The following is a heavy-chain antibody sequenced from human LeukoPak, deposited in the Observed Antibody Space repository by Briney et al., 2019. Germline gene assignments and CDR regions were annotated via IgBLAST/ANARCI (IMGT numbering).Heavy chain of an antibody. V-gene: IGHV4-31*03. CDR2: IYYSGST. D-gene: IGHD4-17*01. Sequence: SQTLSLTCTVSGGSISSGGYYWSWIRQHPGKGLEWIGYIYYSGSTYYNPSLKSRVTISVDTSKNQFSLKLSSVTAADTAVYYCARLRGWAVTTTLWYFDYWGQGTLVTVSS. CDR1: GGSISSGGYY. J-gene: IGHJ4*02. CDR3: ARLRGWAVTTTLWYFDY.